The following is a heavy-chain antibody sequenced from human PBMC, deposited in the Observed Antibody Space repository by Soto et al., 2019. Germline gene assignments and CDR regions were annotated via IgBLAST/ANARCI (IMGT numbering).Heavy chain of an antibody. CDR3: ARIPTVTYYYYGMDV. Sequence: QVQLQESGPGLVKPSQTLSLTCTVSGGSISSGGYYWSWIRQHPGKGLEWIGYIYYSGSTYYNPSLKSRVTIAVDTAKNQFSLKLSSVTAADTAVYYCARIPTVTYYYYGMDVWGQGTTVTVSS. D-gene: IGHD4-4*01. CDR2: IYYSGST. J-gene: IGHJ6*02. V-gene: IGHV4-31*03. CDR1: GGSISSGGYY.